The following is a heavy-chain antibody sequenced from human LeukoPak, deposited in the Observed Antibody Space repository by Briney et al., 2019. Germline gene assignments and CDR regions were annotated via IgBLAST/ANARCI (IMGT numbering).Heavy chain of an antibody. D-gene: IGHD6-19*01. CDR3: ARSSIAVAGTGDY. J-gene: IGHJ4*02. V-gene: IGHV1-2*04. Sequence: ASVKVSCKASGYTFTGYYMHWVRQAPGQGLEWMGWINPNSGGTNYAQKFQGWVTMTRDTSISTAYMELSRLRSDDTAVYYCARSSIAVAGTGDYWGQETLVTVSS. CDR2: INPNSGGT. CDR1: GYTFTGYY.